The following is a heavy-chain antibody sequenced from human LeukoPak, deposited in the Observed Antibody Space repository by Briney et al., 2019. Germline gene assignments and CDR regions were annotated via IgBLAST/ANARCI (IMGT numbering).Heavy chain of an antibody. Sequence: GGSLRLSCAASGFTFSSYTMNWVRQAPGKRLEWVSSISSSTSTIHYADSVKGRFTIFRDNAKNSLYLQMNSLRAEDTAVYFCARDYYGDYYFDYWGQGTLVTVSS. D-gene: IGHD4-17*01. J-gene: IGHJ4*02. CDR2: ISSSTSTI. CDR1: GFTFSSYT. CDR3: ARDYYGDYYFDY. V-gene: IGHV3-48*01.